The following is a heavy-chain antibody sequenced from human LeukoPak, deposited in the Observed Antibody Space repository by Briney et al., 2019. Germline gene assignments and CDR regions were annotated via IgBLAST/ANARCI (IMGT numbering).Heavy chain of an antibody. D-gene: IGHD6-19*01. J-gene: IGHJ4*02. CDR3: ARVVHSSGWYYFDY. V-gene: IGHV3-7*01. CDR1: GFTFSSYW. CDR2: IKQDGSEK. Sequence: GGSLRLSCAASGFTFSSYWMSWVRQAPGKGLEWVANIKQDGSEKYYVDSVKGRSTISRDNAKNSLYLQMNSLRAEDTAVYYCARVVHSSGWYYFDYWGQGTLVTVSS.